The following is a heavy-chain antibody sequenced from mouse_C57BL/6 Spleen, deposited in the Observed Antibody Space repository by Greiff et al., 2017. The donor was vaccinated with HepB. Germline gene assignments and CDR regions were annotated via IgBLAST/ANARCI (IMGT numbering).Heavy chain of an antibody. D-gene: IGHD1-1*01. J-gene: IGHJ2*01. CDR2: ISYSGST. CDR3: ARSKNYYGSSYGYFDY. Sequence: EVKLQESGPGLAKPSQTLSLTCSVTGYSITSDYWNWIRKFPGNKLEYMGYISYSGSTYYNPSLKSRISITRDTSKNQYYLQLNSVTTEDTATYYCARSKNYYGSSYGYFDYWGQGTTLTVSS. V-gene: IGHV3-8*01. CDR1: GYSITSDY.